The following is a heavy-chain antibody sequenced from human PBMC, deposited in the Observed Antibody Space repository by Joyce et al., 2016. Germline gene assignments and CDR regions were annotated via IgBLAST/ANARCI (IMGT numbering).Heavy chain of an antibody. CDR1: GGSFTDNY. CDR3: ARIGASWYFGY. Sequence: QVQPQQWGAGLLKPSETLSLTCVVYGGSFTDNYWSWIRQPPGKGLEWIGEINHRGNTNYNPSLGSRVSVSVDTSKEQFSLQLRSVTAADTAIYYCARIGASWYFGYWGQGTTVTVSS. J-gene: IGHJ4*02. D-gene: IGHD2-2*01. CDR2: INHRGNT. V-gene: IGHV4-34*01.